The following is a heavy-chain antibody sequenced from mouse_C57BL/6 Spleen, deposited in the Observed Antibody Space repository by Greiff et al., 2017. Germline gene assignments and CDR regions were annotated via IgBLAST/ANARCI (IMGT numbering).Heavy chain of an antibody. J-gene: IGHJ4*01. D-gene: IGHD1-1*01. Sequence: EVQLMESGGDLVKPGGSLKLSCAASGFTFSSYGMSWVRQTPDKRLEWVATISRGGSYTYYPDSVKGRFTITIDTAKNTLYLQMSSLTSEDTAMYYCARDYYGSSYYYAMEDWGQGASVTAAS. V-gene: IGHV5-6*01. CDR2: ISRGGSYT. CDR1: GFTFSSYG. CDR3: ARDYYGSSYYYAMED.